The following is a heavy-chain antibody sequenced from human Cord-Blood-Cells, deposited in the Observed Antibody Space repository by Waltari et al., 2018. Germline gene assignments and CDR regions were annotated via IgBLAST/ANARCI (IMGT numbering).Heavy chain of an antibody. J-gene: IGHJ5*02. CDR3: AHRRAPPAHPLTTGTTNWFDP. D-gene: IGHD1-1*01. V-gene: IGHV2-5*01. CDR2: IYWNDDK. CDR1: GFSLSTSGVG. Sequence: QITLKESGPTLVKPTQTLTLTCTFSGFSLSTSGVGVGWIRQPPGKALEWLALIYWNDDKRYSPSLKSRLTITKDTSKNQVVLTMTNMDPVDTATYYCAHRRAPPAHPLTTGTTNWFDPWGQGTLVTVSS.